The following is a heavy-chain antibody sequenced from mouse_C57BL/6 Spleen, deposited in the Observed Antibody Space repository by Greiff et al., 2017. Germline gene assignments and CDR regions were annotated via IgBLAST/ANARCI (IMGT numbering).Heavy chain of an antibody. D-gene: IGHD2-4*01. V-gene: IGHV3-6*01. CDR2: ISYDGSN. J-gene: IGHJ4*01. Sequence: ESGPGLVKPSQSLSLTCSVTGYSITSGYYWNWIRQFPGNKLEWMGYISYDGSNNYNPSLKNRISITRDTSKNQVFLKLNSVTTEDTATDDWAREEGLRRDYAMDYGGQGTSVTVSS. CDR3: AREEGLRRDYAMDY. CDR1: GYSITSGYY.